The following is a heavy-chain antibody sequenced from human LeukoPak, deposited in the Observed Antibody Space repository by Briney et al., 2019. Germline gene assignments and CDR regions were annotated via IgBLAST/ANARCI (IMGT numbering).Heavy chain of an antibody. J-gene: IGHJ4*02. CDR2: INPSGGST. CDR1: GYTFTSYY. Sequence: ASVKVSCKASGYTFTSYYMHWVRQAPGQGLEWMGIINPSGGSTSYAQKFQGRVTMTRDMSTSTVYMELSSLRSEDTAVYYCARDSTPTIVVVPAAKDPIFDYWGQGTLVTVSS. CDR3: ARDSTPTIVVVPAAKDPIFDY. V-gene: IGHV1-46*01. D-gene: IGHD2-2*01.